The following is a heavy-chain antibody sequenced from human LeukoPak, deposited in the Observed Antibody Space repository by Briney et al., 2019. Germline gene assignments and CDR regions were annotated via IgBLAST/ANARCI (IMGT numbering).Heavy chain of an antibody. CDR1: GYTFTSYG. D-gene: IGHD3-10*01. CDR2: ISAYNGNT. J-gene: IGHJ4*02. CDR3: ARDRGTYYYGSANWELDY. Sequence: ASVKVSCKASGYTFTSYGISWVRQAPGQALEWMGWISAYNGNTNYAQKLQGRVTMTTDTSTSTAYMELRSLRSDDTAVYYCARDRGTYYYGSANWELDYWGQGTLVTVSS. V-gene: IGHV1-18*01.